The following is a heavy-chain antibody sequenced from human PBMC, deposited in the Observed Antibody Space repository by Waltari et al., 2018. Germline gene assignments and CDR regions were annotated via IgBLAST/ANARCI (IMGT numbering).Heavy chain of an antibody. D-gene: IGHD3-3*01. Sequence: QVQLQESGPGLVKPSETLSLTCTVSGDSINNYYWGWIRQPPGMRLEWIGYISHTGITRYSPSLKSRVTISVDTSKNQFSLRLESVSAADTAVYYCARSFDFWSGYSLGYWGQGTLVTDAS. J-gene: IGHJ4*02. V-gene: IGHV4-59*01. CDR1: GDSINNYY. CDR2: ISHTGIT. CDR3: ARSFDFWSGYSLGY.